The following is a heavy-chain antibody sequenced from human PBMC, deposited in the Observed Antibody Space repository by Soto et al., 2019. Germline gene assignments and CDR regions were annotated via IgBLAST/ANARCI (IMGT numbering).Heavy chain of an antibody. CDR3: ASEPRLQGAN. J-gene: IGHJ4*02. CDR1: GFTFSNYW. Sequence: GGSLRLSCAASGFTFSNYWMHWVRQVPGQGLVWVSRINGDGTITSYADSVQGRFTIARDNAKKTLYLQMNGLRAEDTAVYYCASEPRLQGANWGQGVLVTVSS. D-gene: IGHD4-4*01. CDR2: INGDGTIT. V-gene: IGHV3-74*01.